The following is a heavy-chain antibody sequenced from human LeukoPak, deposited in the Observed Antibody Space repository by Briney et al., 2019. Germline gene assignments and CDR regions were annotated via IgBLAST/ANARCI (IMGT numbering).Heavy chain of an antibody. CDR1: GGIFSSYA. CDR2: IIPILGIA. D-gene: IGHD2-15*01. J-gene: IGHJ4*02. CDR3: ATDLVVAATRQVDY. V-gene: IGHV1-69*04. Sequence: GASVKVSCKAPGGIFSSYAISWVRQAPGQGLEWMGRIIPILGIANYAQKFQGRVTITADKSTNTAYMELSSLRSEDTAVYYCATDLVVAATRQVDYWGQGTLVTVSS.